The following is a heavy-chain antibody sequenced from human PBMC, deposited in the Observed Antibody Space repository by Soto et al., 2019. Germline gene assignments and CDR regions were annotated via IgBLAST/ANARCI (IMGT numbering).Heavy chain of an antibody. V-gene: IGHV4-31*03. D-gene: IGHD2-8*01. CDR2: IHYSGST. CDR1: GGSISSGGYY. Sequence: SETLSLTCTVSGGSISSGGYYWSWIRQHPEKGLEWIGNIHYSGSTYYSPSLKSRLIISVDTSKNQFSLNLISVTAGDTAVYFCASGPNLYYFDFWGPGTLVTVS. J-gene: IGHJ4*02. CDR3: ASGPNLYYFDF.